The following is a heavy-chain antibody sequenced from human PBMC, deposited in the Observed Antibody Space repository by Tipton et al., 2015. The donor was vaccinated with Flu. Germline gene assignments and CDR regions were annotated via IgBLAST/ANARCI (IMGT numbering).Heavy chain of an antibody. V-gene: IGHV4-38-2*02. D-gene: IGHD3-10*02. CDR1: GYSISSGYY. J-gene: IGHJ4*02. CDR2: IYQTGST. Sequence: TLSLTCTVSGYSISSGYYWGWIRQPPGKGLEWIGSIYQTGSTYYNPSLKSRVTISLDMSKNQFSLNLSSVTAADTAVYYCARHTGDSVRGVIDYWGQGTLVTVSS. CDR3: ARHTGDSVRGVIDY.